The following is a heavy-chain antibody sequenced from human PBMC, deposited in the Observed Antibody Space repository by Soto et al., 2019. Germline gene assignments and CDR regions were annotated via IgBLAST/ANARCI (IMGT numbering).Heavy chain of an antibody. J-gene: IGHJ4*02. CDR1: GFTFSSYS. Sequence: GGSLSLSCAASGFTFSSYSMSWVRQAPGKGLEWVSYISSSGSTIYYADSVKGRFTISRDNAKNSLYLQMNSLRAEDTAVYYCARDYSSYGPFDYWGQGTLVTVS. V-gene: IGHV3-48*01. D-gene: IGHD5-18*01. CDR2: ISSSGSTI. CDR3: ARDYSSYGPFDY.